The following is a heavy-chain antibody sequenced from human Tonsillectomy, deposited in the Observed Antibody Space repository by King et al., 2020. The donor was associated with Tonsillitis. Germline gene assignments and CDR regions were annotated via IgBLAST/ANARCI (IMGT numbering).Heavy chain of an antibody. V-gene: IGHV3-30-3*01. CDR3: EGGYDSALGGTDY. CDR1: GFTFSNYA. D-gene: IGHD5-12*01. J-gene: IGHJ4*02. Sequence: GQLVQSGGGVVQPGTSLRVSCTASGFTFSNYAMLWVRQAPGKGLEWVAVISYDGSNKYYADSVKGRFTISRDNSKNMLYLQMNSLRVEDTAVYYCEGGYDSALGGTDYWGQGTLVTVSS. CDR2: ISYDGSNK.